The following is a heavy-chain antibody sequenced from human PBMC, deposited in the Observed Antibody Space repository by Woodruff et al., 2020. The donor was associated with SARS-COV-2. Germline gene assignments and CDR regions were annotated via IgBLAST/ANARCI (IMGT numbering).Heavy chain of an antibody. CDR2: INPNSGNT. V-gene: IGHV1-8*01. D-gene: IGHD3-3*01. Sequence: GLINPNSGNTGYAQKFQGRVTLTRNTSISTAYMELSSLRSEDTAVYYCARAPYYDFWSGTNDYWGQGTLVTV. J-gene: IGHJ4*02. CDR3: ARAPYYDFWSGTNDY.